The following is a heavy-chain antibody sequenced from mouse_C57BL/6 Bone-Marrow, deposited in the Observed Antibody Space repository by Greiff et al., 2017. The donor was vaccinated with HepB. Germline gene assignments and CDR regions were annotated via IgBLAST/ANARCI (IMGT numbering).Heavy chain of an antibody. Sequence: QVQLQQSGPELVKPGASVKISCKASGYAFSSSWMNWVKQRPGKGLEWIGRIYPGDGDTNYNGKFKGKATLTADKSSSTAYMQLSSLTSEDSAVYFCARRSRQLRRSFDYWGQGTTLTVSS. CDR1: GYAFSSSW. V-gene: IGHV1-82*01. D-gene: IGHD3-2*02. CDR2: IYPGDGDT. J-gene: IGHJ2*01. CDR3: ARRSRQLRRSFDY.